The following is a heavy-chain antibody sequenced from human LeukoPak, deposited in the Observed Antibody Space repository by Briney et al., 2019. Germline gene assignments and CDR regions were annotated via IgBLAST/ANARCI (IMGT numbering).Heavy chain of an antibody. CDR2: IYYSGST. Sequence: PSETLSLTCTVSGYSINSAFYWGWIRVPPGKGLEWIGYIYYSGSTNYNPSLKGRVTISVDTSKNQFSLKLSSVTAADTAVYYCARGYSSWNPWGQGTLVTVSS. J-gene: IGHJ1*01. CDR3: ARGYSSWNP. CDR1: GYSINSAFY. V-gene: IGHV4-61*01. D-gene: IGHD6-13*01.